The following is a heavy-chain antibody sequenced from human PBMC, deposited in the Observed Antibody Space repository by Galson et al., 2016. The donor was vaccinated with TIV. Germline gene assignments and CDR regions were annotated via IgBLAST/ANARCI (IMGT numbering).Heavy chain of an antibody. J-gene: IGHJ6*03. CDR1: GGIFNTYA. D-gene: IGHD3-16*01. CDR2: INPLFGIA. CDR3: ARGPNYYHSYMYV. V-gene: IGHV1-69*10. Sequence: SVKVSCKASGGIFNTYAISWVRQAPGQGLEWMGGINPLFGIATYAEKFQGRVTITADTSTRPAYMELSNLRSEDTAMYYCARGPNYYHSYMYVWGKGTTVTVSS.